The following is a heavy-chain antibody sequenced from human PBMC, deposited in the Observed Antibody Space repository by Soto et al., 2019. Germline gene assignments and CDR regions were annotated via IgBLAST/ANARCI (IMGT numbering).Heavy chain of an antibody. V-gene: IGHV3-30-3*01. CDR3: ARMDYDSSGYYYCYGMDV. CDR1: GFTFSSYA. CDR2: ISYDGSNK. Sequence: QVQLVESGGGVVQPGRSLRLSCAASGFTFSSYAMHWVRQAPGKGLEWVAVISYDGSNKYYADSVKGRFTISRDNSKNTLYLQMNSLRAEDTAVYYCARMDYDSSGYYYCYGMDVWGQGTTVTVSS. D-gene: IGHD3-22*01. J-gene: IGHJ6*02.